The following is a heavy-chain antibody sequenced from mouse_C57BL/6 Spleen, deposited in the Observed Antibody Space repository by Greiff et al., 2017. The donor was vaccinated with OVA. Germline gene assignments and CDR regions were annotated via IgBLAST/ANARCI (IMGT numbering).Heavy chain of an antibody. V-gene: IGHV1-55*01. Sequence: VQLQQSGAELVKPGASVKMSCKASGYTFTSYWITWVKQRPGQGLEWIGDIYPGSGSTIYNEKFKSKATLTVDTSSSTAYMQLSSLTSEDSAVYEGSGYDYDEPLAYWGQGTMVTVSA. D-gene: IGHD2-4*01. CDR2: IYPGSGST. J-gene: IGHJ3*01. CDR3: SGYDYDEPLAY. CDR1: GYTFTSYW.